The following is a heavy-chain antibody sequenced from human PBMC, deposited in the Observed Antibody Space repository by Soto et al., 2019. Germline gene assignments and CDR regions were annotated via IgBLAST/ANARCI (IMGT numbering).Heavy chain of an antibody. CDR3: ARIRFGEWGYAMDV. D-gene: IGHD3-10*01. CDR1: GLTFSDCY. J-gene: IGHJ6*02. V-gene: IGHV3-11*01. Sequence: QVQLVESGGGLVKPGGSLRLSCAASGLTFSDCYMNWIRQAPGKGLEWVSYISSSGSSINYAGSVKGRFTISRDNAKNSLYLQMNSLRAEDRDIYSCARIRFGEWGYAMDVWGQGTTVTVSS. CDR2: ISSSGSSI.